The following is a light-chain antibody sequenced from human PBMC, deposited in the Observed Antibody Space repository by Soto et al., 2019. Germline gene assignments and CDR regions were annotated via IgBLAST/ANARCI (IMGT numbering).Light chain of an antibody. CDR1: SSDVGGYNS. CDR2: EVS. V-gene: IGLV2-8*01. J-gene: IGLJ1*01. Sequence: QSALTRPPSASGSPGQSVTISCTGTSSDVGGYNSVSWYQQHPGKAPKLMIYEVSKRPSGVPDRLSGSKSGNTASLTVSGLQAEDEADYYCSSYAGSNNYVLGTGTKVTVL. CDR3: SSYAGSNNYV.